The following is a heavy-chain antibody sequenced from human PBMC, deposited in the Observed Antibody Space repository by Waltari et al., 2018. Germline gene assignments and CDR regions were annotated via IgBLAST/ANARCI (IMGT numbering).Heavy chain of an antibody. J-gene: IGHJ5*02. Sequence: QVQLQESGPRLLKPSETLSLICTVSGSPIGGFYWSWVRQPPGKGLDWIGYIYYTGSTNFNPSLKSRVTMSVDTSKNQFSLKLSSVTAADTAFYYCARGGGGDWEWFDPWGQGTLVTVSS. CDR3: ARGGGGDWEWFDP. V-gene: IGHV4-59*01. D-gene: IGHD2-21*02. CDR2: IYYTGST. CDR1: GSPIGGFY.